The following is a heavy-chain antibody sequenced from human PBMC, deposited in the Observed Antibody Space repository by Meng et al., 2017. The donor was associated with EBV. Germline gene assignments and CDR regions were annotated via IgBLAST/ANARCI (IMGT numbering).Heavy chain of an antibody. CDR2: IYHSGST. CDR1: GGTISSSNW. J-gene: IGHJ4*02. Sequence: QVQLQESGPGPVKPSGTLSLTCAVSGGTISSSNWWWWVRQPPGKGLEWIGEIYHSGSTKYNTSLKSRVNISVDKSKNQFYLKLSSVTAADTAVYYGARDRGGYYDSSGYYADWGQGTLVTVAS. CDR3: ARDRGGYYDSSGYYAD. D-gene: IGHD3-22*01. V-gene: IGHV4-4*02.